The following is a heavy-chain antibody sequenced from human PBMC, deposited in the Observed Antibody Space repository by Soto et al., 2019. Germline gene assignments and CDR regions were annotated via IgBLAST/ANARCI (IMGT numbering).Heavy chain of an antibody. CDR1: GGSFSGYY. CDR2: INHSGST. J-gene: IGHJ5*02. Sequence: QVQLQQWGAGLLKPSETLSLTCAVYGGSFSGYYWSWIRQPPGKGLEWIGEINHSGSTNYNPSLKSRVTISVDTSKNQFSLKLSSVTAADTAVYYCARGAKDFWSGGNWFDPWGRGTLVTVSS. D-gene: IGHD3-3*01. V-gene: IGHV4-34*01. CDR3: ARGAKDFWSGGNWFDP.